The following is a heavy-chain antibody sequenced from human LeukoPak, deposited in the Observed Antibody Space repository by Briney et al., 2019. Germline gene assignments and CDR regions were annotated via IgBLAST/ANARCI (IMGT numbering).Heavy chain of an antibody. J-gene: IGHJ4*02. D-gene: IGHD3-10*01. CDR1: GFTFSSYD. CDR3: ARRSYYGSGSYYSY. CDR2: IGTAGDT. Sequence: GGSLRLSCAASGFTFSSYDMHWVRHATGKGLEWVSAIGTAGDTYYPGSVKGRFTISRENAKNSLYLQMNSLRAEDTAVYYCARRSYYGSGSYYSYWGQGTLVTVFS. V-gene: IGHV3-13*01.